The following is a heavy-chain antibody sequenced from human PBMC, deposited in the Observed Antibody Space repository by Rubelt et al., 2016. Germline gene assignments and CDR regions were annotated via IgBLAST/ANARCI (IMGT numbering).Heavy chain of an antibody. CDR2: GYWDGDK. V-gene: IGHV2-5*02. D-gene: IGHD1-26*01. Sequence: QITLKESGPTLVKPTQTLTLTCTFSGFPLTTRGLGVGWLRQPPGKALEWLALGYWDGDKRYSPFLKIRITITKATSRKQVVLTMANMDPVDTATYYGAHRAGIGKYFEYWGQGTLVTVSS. J-gene: IGHJ4*02. CDR3: AHRAGIGKYFEY. CDR1: GFPLTTRGLG.